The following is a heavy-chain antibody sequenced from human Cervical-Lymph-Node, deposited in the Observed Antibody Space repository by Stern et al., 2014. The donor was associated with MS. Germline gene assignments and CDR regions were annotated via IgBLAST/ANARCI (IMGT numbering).Heavy chain of an antibody. CDR3: ASGTGSKRPTGNY. Sequence: VQLVESGAEVKKPGASVKVSCKASGYSFTSHYLHWVRQAPGQGLAWVGIINPSGDSASYAQKLQGRVPMTRATSTSIVYMELSSLRSEDTAVYYCASGTGSKRPTGNYWGQGPLVTASS. V-gene: IGHV1-46*01. CDR1: GYSFTSHY. J-gene: IGHJ4*02. CDR2: INPSGDSA. D-gene: IGHD3/OR15-3a*01.